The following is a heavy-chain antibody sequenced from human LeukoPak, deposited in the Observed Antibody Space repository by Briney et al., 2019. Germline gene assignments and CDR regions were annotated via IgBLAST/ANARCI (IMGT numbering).Heavy chain of an antibody. CDR3: ATLYGGSYDTGSFDYFNY. V-gene: IGHV4-59*01. J-gene: IGHJ4*02. Sequence: SETLSLTCTVSGGSISSYYWSWIRQPPGKGLEWIGYMFHSGSTNYNPSLKSRVSISVDTSKNQFSLKLSSVIAADTAVYYCATLYGGSYDTGSFDYFNYWGQGTLVTVSS. D-gene: IGHD1-26*01. CDR2: MFHSGST. CDR1: GGSISSYY.